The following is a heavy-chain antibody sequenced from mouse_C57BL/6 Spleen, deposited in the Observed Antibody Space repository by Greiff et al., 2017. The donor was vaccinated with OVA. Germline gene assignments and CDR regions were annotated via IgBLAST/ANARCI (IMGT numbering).Heavy chain of an antibody. V-gene: IGHV1-26*01. CDR3: ARRDLLWLRRDAMDY. Sequence: EVQLQQSGPELVKPGASVKISCKASGYTFTDYYMNWVKQSHGKSLEWIGDINPNNGGTSYNQKFKGKATLTVDKSSSTAYMELRSLTSEDSAVYYCARRDLLWLRRDAMDYWGQGTSVTVSS. CDR2: INPNNGGT. J-gene: IGHJ4*01. CDR1: GYTFTDYY. D-gene: IGHD2-2*01.